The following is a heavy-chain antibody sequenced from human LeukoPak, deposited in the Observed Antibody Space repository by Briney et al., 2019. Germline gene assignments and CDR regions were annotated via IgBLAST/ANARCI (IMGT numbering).Heavy chain of an antibody. D-gene: IGHD3-9*01. CDR1: GYTFTSYY. J-gene: IGHJ4*02. V-gene: IGHV1-18*04. CDR2: ISAYNGNT. CDR3: ARESYNDILTGSFTDFDY. Sequence: ASVKVSCKASGYTFTSYYMHWVRQAPGQGLEWMGWISAYNGNTNYAQKLQGRVTMTTDTSTSTAYMELRSLRSDDTAVYYCARESYNDILTGSFTDFDYWGQGTLVTVSS.